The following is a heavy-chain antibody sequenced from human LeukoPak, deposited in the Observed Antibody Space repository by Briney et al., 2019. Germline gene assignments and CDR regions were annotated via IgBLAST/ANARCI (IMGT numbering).Heavy chain of an antibody. Sequence: GGSLRLSCGASGFTFSNYWMSWVRQAPGKGLGWVANIKQDGSEKYYVDSLKGRFTISRDNAKNSLSLQMSSLSAGDTAVYYCARIYSGYVSWFDSWGQGTLVTVSS. V-gene: IGHV3-7*01. CDR1: GFTFSNYW. D-gene: IGHD5-12*01. CDR2: IKQDGSEK. J-gene: IGHJ5*01. CDR3: ARIYSGYVSWFDS.